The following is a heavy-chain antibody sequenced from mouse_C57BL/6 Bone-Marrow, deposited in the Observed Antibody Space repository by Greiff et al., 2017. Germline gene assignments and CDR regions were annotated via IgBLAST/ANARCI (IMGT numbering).Heavy chain of an antibody. CDR3: ALYDGDSY. CDR1: GYTFTSYW. CDR2: IPPNSGST. J-gene: IGHJ2*01. Sequence: QVQLQQPGAELVKPGASVKLSCKASGYTFTSYWMHWVKQRPGQGLEWIGMIPPNSGSTNYNETFKSNATLTVDKSSSTAYMQLSSLTSEDSAVYYCALYDGDSYWGQGTTLTVSS. D-gene: IGHD2-3*01. V-gene: IGHV1-64*01.